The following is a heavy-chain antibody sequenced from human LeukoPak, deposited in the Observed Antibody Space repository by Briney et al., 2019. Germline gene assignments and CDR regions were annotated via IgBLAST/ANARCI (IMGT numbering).Heavy chain of an antibody. CDR1: GFTFSSYA. CDR2: ISYDGSNK. D-gene: IGHD2-21*02. CDR3: ARAGAYCGGDCYLDAFDI. Sequence: GGSLRLSCAASGFTFSSYAMHWVRQAPGKGLEWVAVISYDGSNKYYVDSVKGRFTISRDNSKNTLYLQMNSLRAEDTAVYYCARAGAYCGGDCYLDAFDIWGQGTMVTVSS. J-gene: IGHJ3*02. V-gene: IGHV3-30*04.